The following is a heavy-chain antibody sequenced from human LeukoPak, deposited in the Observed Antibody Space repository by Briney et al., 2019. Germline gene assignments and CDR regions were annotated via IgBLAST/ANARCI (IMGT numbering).Heavy chain of an antibody. D-gene: IGHD3-10*01. Sequence: PSETLSLTCTVSGGSISSYYWSWIRQPAGKGLEWIGCIYTSGSTNYNPSLKSRVTMPVDTSKNQFSLKLSSVTAADTAVYYCAREVMVRGVIITLGNWFDPWGQGTLVTVSS. CDR2: IYTSGST. V-gene: IGHV4-4*07. J-gene: IGHJ5*02. CDR1: GGSISSYY. CDR3: AREVMVRGVIITLGNWFDP.